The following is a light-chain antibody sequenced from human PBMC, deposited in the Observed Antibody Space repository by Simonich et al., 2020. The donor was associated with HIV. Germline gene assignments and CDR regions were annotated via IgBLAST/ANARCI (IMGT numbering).Light chain of an antibody. V-gene: IGKV2D-30*01. CDR3: MQALQTPFT. CDR2: KVS. CDR1: QSLVYSNGNTY. J-gene: IGKJ3*01. Sequence: DFVMTQSPLSLPVTLGQPASISCRSSQSLVYSNGNTYLNWFQQRPGQSPRRLIYKVSNWDSGVPDRFSGSGSGTHFTLKISRVEAEDVGVYYCMQALQTPFTFGPGTRVDIK.